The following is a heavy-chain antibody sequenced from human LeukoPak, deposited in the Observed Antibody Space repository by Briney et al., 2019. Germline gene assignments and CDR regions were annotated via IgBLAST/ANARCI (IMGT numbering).Heavy chain of an antibody. V-gene: IGHV5-51*01. CDR2: MHPGDSET. CDR1: GXIFNNYW. Sequence: GESLKISSKGSGXIFNNYWIGWVRQMPGKGLEWMGLMHPGDSETKYSSSFQGQVTISADKSISTAYLQWTSLKPSDTAIYYCARALYNWKDALDYWGQGTMVTVSS. CDR3: ARALYNWKDALDY. J-gene: IGHJ4*02. D-gene: IGHD1-20*01.